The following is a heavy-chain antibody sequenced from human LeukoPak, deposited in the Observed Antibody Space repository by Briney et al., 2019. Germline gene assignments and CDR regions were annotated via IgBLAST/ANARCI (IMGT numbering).Heavy chain of an antibody. CDR1: GGSFSGYY. V-gene: IGHV4-59*01. J-gene: IGHJ6*03. CDR3: ARGGSSWYGQDYYYYYMDV. CDR2: IYYSGST. Sequence: SETLSLTCAVYGGSFSGYYWSWIRQPPGKGLEWIGYIYYSGSTNYNPSLKSRVTISVDTSKNQFSLKLSSVTAADTAVYYCARGGSSWYGQDYYYYYMDVWGKGTTVTISS. D-gene: IGHD6-13*01.